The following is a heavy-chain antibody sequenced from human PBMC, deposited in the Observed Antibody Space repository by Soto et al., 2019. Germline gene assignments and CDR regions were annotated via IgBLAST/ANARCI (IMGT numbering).Heavy chain of an antibody. Sequence: SETLSLTCTVSGDSINSDYWSWVRQPPGKGLEWIGEIIHSESTKYNPSLKSRVTISVDTSKNQFSLKLSSVTAADTAVYYCSRQRPTDGRWEFANYYGMDVWGQGTPVTVSS. J-gene: IGHJ6*02. D-gene: IGHD1-26*01. V-gene: IGHV4-34*12. CDR3: SRQRPTDGRWEFANYYGMDV. CDR1: GDSINSDY. CDR2: IIHSEST.